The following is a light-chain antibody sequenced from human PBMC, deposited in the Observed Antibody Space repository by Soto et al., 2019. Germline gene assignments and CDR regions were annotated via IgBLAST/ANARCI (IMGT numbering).Light chain of an antibody. CDR1: QSIKNY. CDR2: GAS. Sequence: DIQMTQSPSSLSAAIGDRVTITCRASQSIKNYLNWYQHKPGAAPKLLIFGASNLESGVPSRFSGSGSATEFTLSISSLQPEDFSTFYCQQGYSTTPLTFGQVTRVEIK. J-gene: IGKJ5*01. V-gene: IGKV1-39*01. CDR3: QQGYSTTPLT.